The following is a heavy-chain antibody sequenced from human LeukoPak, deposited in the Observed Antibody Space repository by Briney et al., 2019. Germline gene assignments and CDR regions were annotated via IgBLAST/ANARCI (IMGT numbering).Heavy chain of an antibody. CDR3: ARVWVVRGVTGNWSDP. D-gene: IGHD3-10*01. V-gene: IGHV3-48*01. J-gene: IGHJ5*02. CDR2: INSSGIVT. CDR1: GFMFSTRS. Sequence: GGSLRLSWAASGFMFSTRSMNWVRQPPGRGLEWVSYINSSGIVTHYPDSVKGRSTISRDNSKNTLHLQMNSLRTEDNAVYYCARVWVVRGVTGNWSDPWGQGTLVTVSS.